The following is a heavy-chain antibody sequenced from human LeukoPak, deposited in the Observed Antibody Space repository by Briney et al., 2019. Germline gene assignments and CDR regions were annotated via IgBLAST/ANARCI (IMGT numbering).Heavy chain of an antibody. Sequence: SETLSLTCTVSGGSVSSGSYYWNWIRQPPGKGLEWIGYFYYSGTTNYNPSLKSRVTISVDTSKNQFSLKLSSVTAADTAVYYCAREADSGGYYREFDYWGQGTLVTVSS. D-gene: IGHD3-22*01. CDR2: FYYSGTT. V-gene: IGHV4-61*01. CDR3: AREADSGGYYREFDY. CDR1: GGSVSSGSYY. J-gene: IGHJ4*02.